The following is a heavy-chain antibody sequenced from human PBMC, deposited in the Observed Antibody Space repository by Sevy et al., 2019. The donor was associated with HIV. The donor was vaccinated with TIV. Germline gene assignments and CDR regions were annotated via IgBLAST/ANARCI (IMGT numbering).Heavy chain of an antibody. V-gene: IGHV3-48*04. Sequence: GGSLRLSCAASGFSISTYSVNWVRQAPGKGLEWVSYISSSSSIAYYADSVKGRFTISRDSAKNSLYLQTNSLRAEDTAVYYCAGDGGTTTEAKGFDYWGQGTLVTVSS. CDR3: AGDGGTTTEAKGFDY. CDR2: ISSSSSIA. D-gene: IGHD4-17*01. J-gene: IGHJ4*02. CDR1: GFSISTYS.